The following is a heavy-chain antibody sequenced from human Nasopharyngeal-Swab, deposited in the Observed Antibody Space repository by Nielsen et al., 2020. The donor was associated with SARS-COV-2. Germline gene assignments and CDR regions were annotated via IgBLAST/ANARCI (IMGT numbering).Heavy chain of an antibody. Sequence: SETLSLTCTVSGGSISSYYWGWIRQPPGKGLEWIGSIYYSGSTYYNPSLKSRVTISVDTSKNQFSLKLSSVTAADTAVYYCARPYYDSSGYDAWFDPWGQGTLVTVSS. CDR3: ARPYYDSSGYDAWFDP. D-gene: IGHD3-22*01. J-gene: IGHJ5*02. CDR2: IYYSGST. V-gene: IGHV4-39*01. CDR1: GGSISSYY.